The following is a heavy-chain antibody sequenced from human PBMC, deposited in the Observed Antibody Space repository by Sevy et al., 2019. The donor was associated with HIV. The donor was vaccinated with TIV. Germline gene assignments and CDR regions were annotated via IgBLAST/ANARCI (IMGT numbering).Heavy chain of an antibody. CDR2: IWYDGSNK. V-gene: IGHV3-33*01. D-gene: IGHD6-13*01. Sequence: GGSLRLSYAASGFTFSSYGMHWVRQAPGKGLEWVAVIWYDGSNKYYADSVKGRFTISRDNSKNTLYLQMNSLRAEDTAVYYCARDNSANSSIGDYWGQGTLVTVSS. J-gene: IGHJ4*02. CDR1: GFTFSSYG. CDR3: ARDNSANSSIGDY.